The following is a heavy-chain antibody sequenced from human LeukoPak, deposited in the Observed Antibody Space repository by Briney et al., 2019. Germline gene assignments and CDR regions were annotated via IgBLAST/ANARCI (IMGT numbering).Heavy chain of an antibody. Sequence: SETLSLTCTVSGGSISSYYWSWIRQPAGKGLEWIGRIYTSGSTNYNPSLKSRVTMSLDTSEDQFSLKLSSVTAADTAVYYCARSGDQNWFDPWGQGTLVTVSS. J-gene: IGHJ5*02. CDR1: GGSISSYY. V-gene: IGHV4-4*07. CDR2: IYTSGST. CDR3: ARSGDQNWFDP. D-gene: IGHD2-21*01.